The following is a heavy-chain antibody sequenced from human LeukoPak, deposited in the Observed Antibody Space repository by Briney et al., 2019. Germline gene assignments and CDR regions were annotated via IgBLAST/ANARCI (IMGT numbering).Heavy chain of an antibody. J-gene: IGHJ4*02. V-gene: IGHV4-34*01. CDR2: INHSGST. CDR1: GASFSSYY. CDR3: ARGRYYGSGSYHFDY. D-gene: IGHD3-10*01. Sequence: SETLSLTCAVYGASFSSYYWSWIRQPPGKGLEWIGEINHSGSTNYNPSLKSRVTISVDTSKNQFSLKLSSVTAADTAVYYCARGRYYGSGSYHFDYWGQGPLVTVSS.